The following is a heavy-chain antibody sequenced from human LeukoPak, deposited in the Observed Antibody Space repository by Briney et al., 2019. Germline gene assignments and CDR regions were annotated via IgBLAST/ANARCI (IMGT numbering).Heavy chain of an antibody. CDR2: ISSSSSTI. V-gene: IGHV3-48*01. J-gene: IGHJ5*02. D-gene: IGHD4-17*01. Sequence: GGSLRLSCAASGFTFSSYSMNWVRQAPGKGLEWVSYISSSSSTIYYADSVRGRFTISRDNAKNSLYLQMNSLRAEDTAVYYCARVRGDDYGDSTNGWFDPWGQGTLVTVSS. CDR1: GFTFSSYS. CDR3: ARVRGDDYGDSTNGWFDP.